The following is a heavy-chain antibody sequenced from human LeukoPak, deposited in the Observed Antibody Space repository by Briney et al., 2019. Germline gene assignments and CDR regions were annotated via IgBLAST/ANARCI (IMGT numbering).Heavy chain of an antibody. V-gene: IGHV3-23*01. D-gene: IGHD3-22*01. CDR1: GFSFSRYA. Sequence: AESLCLSCAASGFSFSRYAIGWVRPPDGRGMGWVSAISGSGGSTYYADSVKGRFTIIRDNSKNTLYLKMNRLRAEDTAVYYCAKDRVYYYDSSGYYRPLGGFDYWGQGTLVTVSS. CDR3: AKDRVYYYDSSGYYRPLGGFDY. CDR2: ISGSGGST. J-gene: IGHJ4*02.